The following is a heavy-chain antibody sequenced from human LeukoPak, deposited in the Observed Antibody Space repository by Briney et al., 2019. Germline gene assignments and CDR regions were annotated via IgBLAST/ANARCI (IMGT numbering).Heavy chain of an antibody. CDR2: ISGSGGST. J-gene: IGHJ6*02. V-gene: IGHV3-23*01. D-gene: IGHD4-11*01. Sequence: PGGSLRLSCAASGFTFSSYAMSWVRQAPGKGLEWVSAISGSGGSTYYADSVKGRFTISRDNSKNTLHLQMKTLRPEDTAVYYCAREDDDYTNYAYYFFGMDVWGQGTTVTVSS. CDR1: GFTFSSYA. CDR3: AREDDDYTNYAYYFFGMDV.